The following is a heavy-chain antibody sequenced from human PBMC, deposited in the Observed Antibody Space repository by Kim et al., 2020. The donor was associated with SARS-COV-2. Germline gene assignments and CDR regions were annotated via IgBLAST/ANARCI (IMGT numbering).Heavy chain of an antibody. V-gene: IGHV3-33*01. D-gene: IGHD2-8*01. CDR3: ARASMAPFDY. Sequence: NKYYADAVKGRFTISRDNSKNTLYLQMNSLRAEDTAVYYCARASMAPFDYWGQGTLVTVSS. J-gene: IGHJ4*02. CDR2: NK.